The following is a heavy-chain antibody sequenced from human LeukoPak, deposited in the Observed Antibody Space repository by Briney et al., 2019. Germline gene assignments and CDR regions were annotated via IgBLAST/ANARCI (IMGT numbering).Heavy chain of an antibody. CDR1: GLTFSSYA. V-gene: IGHV3-23*01. CDR3: AKAPKYSYASDY. J-gene: IGHJ4*02. Sequence: GGSLRLSCAASGLTFSSYAMIWVRHAPGKGLEGVSAITGSGDSTYYADSVKGRFTFSRDNSKNTLYLQMNSLRAEDTAVYYCAKAPKYSYASDYWGQGTLVTVSS. CDR2: ITGSGDST. D-gene: IGHD5-18*01.